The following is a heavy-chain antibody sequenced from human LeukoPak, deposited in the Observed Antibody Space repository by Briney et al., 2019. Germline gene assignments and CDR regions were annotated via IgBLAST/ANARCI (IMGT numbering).Heavy chain of an antibody. Sequence: ASVKVSCKGSGYTVTGYYMHWVRQAPGQGREWMGWMSPNSGGTNYAKKFQGRVTMTTDTSISTAYMELSRLRSDDTAVYYCARAGELWPTWDYWGQGTLVTVSS. V-gene: IGHV1-2*02. J-gene: IGHJ4*02. CDR2: MSPNSGGT. CDR1: GYTVTGYY. D-gene: IGHD3-16*01. CDR3: ARAGELWPTWDY.